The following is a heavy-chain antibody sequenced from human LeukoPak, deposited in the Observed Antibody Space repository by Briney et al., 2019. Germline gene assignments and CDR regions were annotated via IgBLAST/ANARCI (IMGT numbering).Heavy chain of an antibody. Sequence: ASVKVSCRASGYTFTDYYMHWVRQAPGQGLEWVGWINPSSGGTNYAQKFQGRVTVTRDTSISTAYMDLSRLRSDDTAVYYCARAGVWDYSDSSGYHNAAFDIWGQGTMVTVSS. V-gene: IGHV1-2*02. CDR1: GYTFTDYY. CDR3: ARAGVWDYSDSSGYHNAAFDI. D-gene: IGHD3-22*01. J-gene: IGHJ3*02. CDR2: INPSSGGT.